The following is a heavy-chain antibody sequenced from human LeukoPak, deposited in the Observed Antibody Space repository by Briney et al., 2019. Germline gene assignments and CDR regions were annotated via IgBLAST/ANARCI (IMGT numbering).Heavy chain of an antibody. CDR3: ARSNWNRDAFDI. J-gene: IGHJ3*02. CDR2: IKQDGSEK. CDR1: GFTFSDYY. V-gene: IGHV3-7*01. D-gene: IGHD1-1*01. Sequence: GGSLRLSCAASGFTFSDYYMSWIRQAPGKGLEWVANIKQDGSEKYYVDSVKGRFTISRDNAKNSLYLQMNSLRAEDTAVYYCARSNWNRDAFDIWGQGTMVTVSS.